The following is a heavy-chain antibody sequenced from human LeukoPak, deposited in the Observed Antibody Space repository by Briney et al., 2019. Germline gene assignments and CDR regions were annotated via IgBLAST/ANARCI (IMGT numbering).Heavy chain of an antibody. J-gene: IGHJ6*03. V-gene: IGHV3-21*01. CDR3: ARDCSGGSCHNYYYYYYMDV. D-gene: IGHD2-15*01. Sequence: GGSLRLSCAASGFTFSNYKMNWVRQAPGKGLEWVSSISSTSTYINYADSVKGRFTISRDNAKKSLYLQMNSLRAEDTAVYYCARDCSGGSCHNYYYYYYMDVWGKGTTVTVSS. CDR2: ISSTSTYI. CDR1: GFTFSNYK.